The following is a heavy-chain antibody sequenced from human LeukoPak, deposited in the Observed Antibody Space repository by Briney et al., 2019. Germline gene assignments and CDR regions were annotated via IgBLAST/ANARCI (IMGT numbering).Heavy chain of an antibody. Sequence: PGGSLRLSCAASGFTFSSYAMSWVRQAPGEGLEWVSAISGSGGSTYYADSVKGRFTISRDNSKNTLYLQMNSLRAEDTAVYYCARGDRGIAVRTTYDYWGQGTLVTVSS. CDR2: ISGSGGST. CDR3: ARGDRGIAVRTTYDY. J-gene: IGHJ4*02. CDR1: GFTFSSYA. D-gene: IGHD6-19*01. V-gene: IGHV3-23*01.